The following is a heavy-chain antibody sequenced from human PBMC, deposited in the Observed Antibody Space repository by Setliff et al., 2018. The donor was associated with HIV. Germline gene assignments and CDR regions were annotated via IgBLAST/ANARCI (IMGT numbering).Heavy chain of an antibody. V-gene: IGHV1-69*04. Sequence: SVKVSCKASGGTLRSYGMTWVRQAPGQGLEWMGTVIPVRDMANYAEKFQGRVTITTDESTSTAYMELSSLRSEDTAVYYCAILYGSGSGILDYWGQGTLVTVSS. D-gene: IGHD3-10*01. CDR2: VIPVRDMA. CDR3: AILYGSGSGILDY. CDR1: GGTLRSYG. J-gene: IGHJ4*02.